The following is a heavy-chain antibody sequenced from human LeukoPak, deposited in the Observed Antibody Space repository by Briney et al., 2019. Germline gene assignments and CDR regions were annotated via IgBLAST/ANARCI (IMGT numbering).Heavy chain of an antibody. D-gene: IGHD2-2*01. Sequence: QPGGSLRLSCAASGFTFSSYAMSWVRQAPGKGLEWVSAISGSGGSTYYADSVKGRFTISRDNSKNTLYLQMNSLRAEDTAVYYCAKDRCSTSCYRVGYYYYGMDVWGQGTTVTVSS. CDR3: AKDRCSTSCYRVGYYYYGMDV. CDR1: GFTFSSYA. V-gene: IGHV3-23*01. CDR2: ISGSGGST. J-gene: IGHJ6*02.